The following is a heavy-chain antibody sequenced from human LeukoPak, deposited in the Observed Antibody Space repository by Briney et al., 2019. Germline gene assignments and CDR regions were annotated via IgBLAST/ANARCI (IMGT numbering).Heavy chain of an antibody. CDR2: ISGSGGST. V-gene: IGHV3-23*01. CDR1: GFTFSSSV. Sequence: GGSLRLSCAASGFTFSSSVIIWVRQAPGKGLEWVSGISGSGGSTHYADSVRGRFTISRDNSKNTLYLQMNSLRVEDTAVYYCAKLIKLSGSSQVDCWGQGTLVTVSS. CDR3: AKLIKLSGSSQVDC. J-gene: IGHJ4*02. D-gene: IGHD1-26*01.